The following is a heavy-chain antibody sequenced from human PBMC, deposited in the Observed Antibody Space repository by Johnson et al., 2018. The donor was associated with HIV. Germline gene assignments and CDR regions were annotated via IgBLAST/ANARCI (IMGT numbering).Heavy chain of an antibody. CDR2: ISYDGSNK. V-gene: IGHV3-30*03. Sequence: QVQLVESGGGVVQPGRSLRVSCAASGFTFSSYGMHWVRQAPGTGLEWVAVISYDGSNKYYADSVKGRFTISRDNSKNTLYLQMNSLRAEDTAAYYCASAIPGRSSLDGFDFWGQGTMVTVSS. CDR3: ASAIPGRSSLDGFDF. CDR1: GFTFSSYG. J-gene: IGHJ3*01. D-gene: IGHD2-2*01.